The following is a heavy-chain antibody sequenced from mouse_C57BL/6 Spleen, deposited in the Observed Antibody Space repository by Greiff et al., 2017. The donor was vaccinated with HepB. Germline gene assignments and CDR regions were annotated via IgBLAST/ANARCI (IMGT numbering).Heavy chain of an antibody. Sequence: EVQLQQSGPGLVKPSQSLSLTCSVTGYSITSGYYWNWIRQFPGNKLEWMGYISYDGSNNYNPSLKNRISITRDTSKNQFFLKLNSVTTEDTATYYCARGLDYLYYFDYWGQGTTLTVSS. J-gene: IGHJ2*01. CDR1: GYSITSGYY. CDR3: ARGLDYLYYFDY. CDR2: ISYDGSN. V-gene: IGHV3-6*01. D-gene: IGHD2-4*01.